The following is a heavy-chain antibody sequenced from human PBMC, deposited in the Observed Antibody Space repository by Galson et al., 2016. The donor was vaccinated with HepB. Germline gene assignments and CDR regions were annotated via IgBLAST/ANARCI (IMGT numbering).Heavy chain of an antibody. CDR1: GVSTKSYY. D-gene: IGHD6-13*01. Sequence: ETLSLTCTVSGVSTKSYYWSWIRQPPGKGLEWIGYIYYSGSTNYNPSLRSRVTMSVDTSKNQFSLNLSSVTAADTAVYYCARESSSWYQNWFDPWGQGTLVTVSS. CDR3: ARESSSWYQNWFDP. CDR2: IYYSGST. J-gene: IGHJ5*02. V-gene: IGHV4-59*12.